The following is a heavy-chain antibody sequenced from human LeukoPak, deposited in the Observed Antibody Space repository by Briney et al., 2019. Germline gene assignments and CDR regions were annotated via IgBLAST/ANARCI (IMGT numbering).Heavy chain of an antibody. J-gene: IGHJ5*02. CDR2: ISTTVGNT. CDR1: GFTFSTSA. D-gene: IGHD3-10*01. CDR3: TKRAEFGGFDP. Sequence: QPGGSLRLSCAASGFTFSTSAMSWVRQAPGKGLEWVSSISTTVGNTYYADSVGGRFTISRDNSNNTLYLQMNSLTAEDTAVYYCTKRAEFGGFDPWGQGTLVTVSS. V-gene: IGHV3-23*01.